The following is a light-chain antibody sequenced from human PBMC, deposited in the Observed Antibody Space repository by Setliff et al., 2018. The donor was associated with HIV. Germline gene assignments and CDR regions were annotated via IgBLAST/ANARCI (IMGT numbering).Light chain of an antibody. CDR2: DAN. CDR3: CSYAGKFTWV. Sequence: ALTQPRSVSGSPGQSVTISCTGTSSDVGDYNHVSWYQQHPGKAPKLIIYDANKRPSGVPDRFSASKSGNTASLTISGLQAEDEADYYCSYAGKFTWVLGGGTKVTVL. J-gene: IGLJ3*02. CDR1: SSDVGDYNH. V-gene: IGLV2-11*01.